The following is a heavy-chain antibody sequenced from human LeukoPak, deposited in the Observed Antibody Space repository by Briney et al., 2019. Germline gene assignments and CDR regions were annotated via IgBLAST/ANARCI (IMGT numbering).Heavy chain of an antibody. V-gene: IGHV3-23*01. J-gene: IGHJ4*02. CDR2: ITDSGDDT. D-gene: IGHD2-8*02. Sequence: GGSLRLSCTASGFTFSHYAMAWVRQAPGKGLEWVSVITDSGDDTHHADSVKGRFTMSRDNSKNTLYLQLNSLRVEDTAVYYCAKSPQRYCTVSTCYPLDYWGQGTLVTVSS. CDR3: AKSPQRYCTVSTCYPLDY. CDR1: GFTFSHYA.